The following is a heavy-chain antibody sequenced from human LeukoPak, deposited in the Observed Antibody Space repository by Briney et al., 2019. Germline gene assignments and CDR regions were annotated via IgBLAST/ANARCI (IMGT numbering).Heavy chain of an antibody. Sequence: AGFLRISCAAAGFTFSSYAMSWVRQAPGKGLHWVSAISGTGGRTYYADSVKGRFTISRDNSKNTLYLQMNSLRAEDTAVYYCARDEYYDFWSGPTDYYYYYYMDVWGKGTTVTVSS. J-gene: IGHJ6*03. CDR3: ARDEYYDFWSGPTDYYYYYYMDV. D-gene: IGHD3-3*01. V-gene: IGHV3-23*01. CDR2: ISGTGGRT. CDR1: GFTFSSYA.